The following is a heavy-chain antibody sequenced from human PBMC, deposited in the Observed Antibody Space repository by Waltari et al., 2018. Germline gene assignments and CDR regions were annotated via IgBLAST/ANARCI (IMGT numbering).Heavy chain of an antibody. Sequence: QVQLVQSGAEVKKPGASVKVSCKASGYTFTSYDINWVRQATGQGLEWMGWMNPNSGNTGYAQKFQGRVTITRNTSISTAYMELSSVTAADTAVYYCARGYCSSTSCSQTDYWGQGTLVTVSS. D-gene: IGHD2-2*01. CDR1: GYTFTSYD. V-gene: IGHV1-8*03. J-gene: IGHJ4*02. CDR3: ARGYCSSTSCSQTDY. CDR2: MNPNSGNT.